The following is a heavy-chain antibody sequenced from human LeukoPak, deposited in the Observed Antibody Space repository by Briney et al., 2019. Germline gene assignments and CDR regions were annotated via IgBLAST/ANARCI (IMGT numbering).Heavy chain of an antibody. V-gene: IGHV3-20*04. CDR2: INWNGDST. Sequence: GGSLRLSCAASGFSLDDYGMSWVRQAPRKGLEWVSGINWNGDSTGYGDSVKGRFTISRDNGKNSLYLQMESLRAEDTALYYCARDPGAAAPRPEYFQHWGQGTLVTVSS. CDR1: GFSLDDYG. J-gene: IGHJ1*01. D-gene: IGHD6-25*01. CDR3: ARDPGAAAPRPEYFQH.